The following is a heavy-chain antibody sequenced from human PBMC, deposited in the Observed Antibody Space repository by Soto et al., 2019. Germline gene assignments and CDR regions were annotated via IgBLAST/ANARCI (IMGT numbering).Heavy chain of an antibody. CDR3: ARDPSGYYYYGMDV. Sequence: GASVKVSCKASGYSFSNYGVSWVRQAPGQGLEWMGWISGYNGNTNYAQNFQGRVTMTADPSTRTAYMDLRSLRSDDTAVYYCARDPSGYYYYGMDVWGQGTTVTVSS. CDR2: ISGYNGNT. J-gene: IGHJ6*02. CDR1: GYSFSNYG. D-gene: IGHD6-25*01. V-gene: IGHV1-18*01.